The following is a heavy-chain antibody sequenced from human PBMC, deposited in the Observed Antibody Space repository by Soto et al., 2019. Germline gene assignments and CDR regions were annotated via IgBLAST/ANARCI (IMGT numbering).Heavy chain of an antibody. V-gene: IGHV5-51*01. CDR1: GYNFAGYW. CDR2: IYPSDSDT. D-gene: IGHD6-25*01. J-gene: IGHJ2*01. Sequence: PGESLKISCKGSGYNFAGYWIAWVRQMPGKGLELMGIIYPSDSDTRYRPSFQGQVTISAGKSISTAYLQWSSLKASDTAMYYCEPRGRLPRYWYFDIWGRGTLVTVSS. CDR3: EPRGRLPRYWYFDI.